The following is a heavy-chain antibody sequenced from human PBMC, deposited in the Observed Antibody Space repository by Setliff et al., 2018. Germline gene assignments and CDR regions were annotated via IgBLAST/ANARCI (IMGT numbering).Heavy chain of an antibody. D-gene: IGHD2-15*01. CDR3: IVDMVRPVTGLDS. CDR2: INPNDGYT. J-gene: IGHJ4*02. CDR1: GYTFTNYG. V-gene: IGHV1-18*01. Sequence: GASVKVSCKASGYTFTNYGFTWVRQAPGKGLEWMGTINPNDGYTIYAPAFQGRVAMTTDTSTGTAYMELSGLTSADTAIYYCIVDMVRPVTGLDSWGPGTLVTVSS.